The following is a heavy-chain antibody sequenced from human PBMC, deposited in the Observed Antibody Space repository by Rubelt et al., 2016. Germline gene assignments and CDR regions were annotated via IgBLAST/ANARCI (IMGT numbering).Heavy chain of an antibody. CDR1: GVTFSSYW. CDR3: ANYFISGGRTFDY. CDR2: ISGSGGST. Sequence: DVQLLESGGGLVQPGGSLRLSCVDSGVTFSSYWMSWVGQAPGKGLEWCSAISGSGGSTDYADTVKGRSTISRDNSKHTLYRQMSCLRAEDTALYYCANYFISGGRTFDYWGQGTLVTVSS. V-gene: IGHV3-23*01. J-gene: IGHJ4*02. D-gene: IGHD1-26*01.